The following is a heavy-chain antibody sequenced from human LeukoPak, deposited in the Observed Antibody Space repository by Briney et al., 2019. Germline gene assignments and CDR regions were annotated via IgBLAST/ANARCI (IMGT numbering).Heavy chain of an antibody. CDR3: ARRPGPTAMATPVYYYYMDV. Sequence: PSETLSLTCAVYGGSFSGYYWSWIRQPPGKGLERIGEINHSGSTNYNPSLKSRVTISVDTSKNQFSLKLSSVTAADTAVYYCARRPGPTAMATPVYYYYMDVWGKGTTVTVSS. CDR1: GGSFSGYY. V-gene: IGHV4-34*01. J-gene: IGHJ6*03. CDR2: INHSGST. D-gene: IGHD5-18*01.